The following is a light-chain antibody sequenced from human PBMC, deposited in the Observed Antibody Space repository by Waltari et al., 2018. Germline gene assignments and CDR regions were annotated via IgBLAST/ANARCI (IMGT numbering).Light chain of an antibody. V-gene: IGKV4-1*01. J-gene: IGKJ4*01. CDR1: QSVLYSSNNKNY. CDR2: WAS. Sequence: DIVMTQSPDSLAVSLGERATINCKSSQSVLYSSNNKNYLAWYQQKPGQPSKVLIYWASTRESGVPGRFRGSGDGTDFTLTISSLQAEDVAVYYCQQYHSTPTFGGGTKVQIK. CDR3: QQYHSTPT.